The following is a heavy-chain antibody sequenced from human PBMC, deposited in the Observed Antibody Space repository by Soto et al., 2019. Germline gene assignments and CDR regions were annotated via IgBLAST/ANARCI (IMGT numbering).Heavy chain of an antibody. D-gene: IGHD2-15*01. Sequence: PGEYLKISCKGSGYSFTTYWIAWVRQMPGKGLEWMGIIYPSDSDTSYSPSFQGQVTMSADKSISTAYLQWSSLKASDTAMYYCARPYGRSYAMDVWGQGTTVTVSS. J-gene: IGHJ6*02. CDR1: GYSFTTYW. CDR2: IYPSDSDT. CDR3: ARPYGRSYAMDV. V-gene: IGHV5-51*01.